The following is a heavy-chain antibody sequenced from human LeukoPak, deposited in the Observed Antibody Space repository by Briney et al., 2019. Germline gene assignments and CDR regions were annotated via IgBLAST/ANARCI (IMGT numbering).Heavy chain of an antibody. CDR2: IYPGDSDT. CDR1: GYSFTSYW. Sequence: GESLKISCKGSGYSFTSYWIGWARQMPGKGLEWMGIIYPGDSDTRYSPSFQGQVTISADKSISTAYLQWSSLKASDTAMYYCARRGYYDSSGYNHYYYYGMDVWGQGTTVTVSS. D-gene: IGHD3-22*01. V-gene: IGHV5-51*01. J-gene: IGHJ6*02. CDR3: ARRGYYDSSGYNHYYYYGMDV.